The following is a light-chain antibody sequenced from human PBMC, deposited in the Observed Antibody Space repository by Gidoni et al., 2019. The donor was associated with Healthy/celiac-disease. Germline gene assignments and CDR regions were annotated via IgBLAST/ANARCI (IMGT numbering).Light chain of an antibody. CDR3: SP. CDR1: QDISNY. CDR2: DAS. V-gene: IGKV1-33*01. J-gene: IGKJ3*01. Sequence: DIQMTQSPSSLSASVGDRVTITCQASQDISNYLNWYQQKPGKAPKLLIYDASNLETGVPSRFSGSGSGTDFTFTISSLQPEDIATYYPSPFGPGTKVDIK.